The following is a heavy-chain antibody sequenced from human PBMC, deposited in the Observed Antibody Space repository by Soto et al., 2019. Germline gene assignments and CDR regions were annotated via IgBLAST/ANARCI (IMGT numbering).Heavy chain of an antibody. CDR3: ARVHYYDSSAYYL. CDR1: GFTFSSYN. D-gene: IGHD3-22*01. V-gene: IGHV3-21*01. Sequence: GGSLRLSCAASGFTFSSYNMNWVRQAPGKGLEWVSSISSSSSYIYYADSVKGRFTISRDNAKNSLYLQMSSLRAEDTAVYYCARVHYYDSSAYYLWGQGTLVTVSS. J-gene: IGHJ4*02. CDR2: ISSSSSYI.